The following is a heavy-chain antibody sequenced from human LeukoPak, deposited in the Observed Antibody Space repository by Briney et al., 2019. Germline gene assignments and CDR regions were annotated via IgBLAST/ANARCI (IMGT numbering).Heavy chain of an antibody. Sequence: ASVKVSCKASGYTFTSYGISWVRQAPGQGLEWMGWISAYNGNTNYAQKLQGRVTMTTDTSTSTAYIELRSPRSDDTAVYYCARTKTYYDFWSGYYTSPLTDYWGQGTLVTVSS. CDR3: ARTKTYYDFWSGYYTSPLTDY. CDR1: GYTFTSYG. J-gene: IGHJ4*02. CDR2: ISAYNGNT. D-gene: IGHD3-3*01. V-gene: IGHV1-18*01.